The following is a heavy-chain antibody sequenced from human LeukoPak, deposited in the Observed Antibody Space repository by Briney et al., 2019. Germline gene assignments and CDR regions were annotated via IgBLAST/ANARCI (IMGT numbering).Heavy chain of an antibody. CDR1: GGSFSGYY. Sequence: SETLSLTCAVYGGSFSGYYWSWIRQPPGKGLEWIGEINHNGSTNYNPSLKSRVTISVDTSKNQFSLKLSSVTAADTAVYYCARGAYCSSTSCYGGLYYYYYMDVWGKGTTVTISS. D-gene: IGHD2-2*01. CDR2: INHNGST. J-gene: IGHJ6*03. CDR3: ARGAYCSSTSCYGGLYYYYYMDV. V-gene: IGHV4-34*01.